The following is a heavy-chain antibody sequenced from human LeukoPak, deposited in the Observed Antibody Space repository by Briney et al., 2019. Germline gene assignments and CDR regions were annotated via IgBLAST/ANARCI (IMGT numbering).Heavy chain of an antibody. D-gene: IGHD5-12*01. CDR1: GGSFSGYY. Sequence: PSETLSLTCAVYGGSFSGYYWSWIRQPPGKGLEWIGYIYYSGSTNYNPSLKSRVTISVDTSKNQFSLKLSSATAADTAVYYCARGVATILYYYYYMDVWGKGTTVTISS. CDR2: IYYSGST. J-gene: IGHJ6*03. CDR3: ARGVATILYYYYYMDV. V-gene: IGHV4-59*12.